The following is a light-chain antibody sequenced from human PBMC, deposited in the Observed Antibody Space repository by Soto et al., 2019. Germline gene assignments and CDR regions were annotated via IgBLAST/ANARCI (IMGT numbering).Light chain of an antibody. CDR1: SSNIGAGYD. CDR3: QSYRSSLSGSV. J-gene: IGLJ2*01. Sequence: QSVLTQPPSVSGAPGQRVTISCTGSSSNIGAGYDVHWYQQHPGTAPKLLIYGNSNRPSGVPDRFSGSKSGTSASLAITGLQAEDEADYYCQSYRSSLSGSVFGGGTKLTVL. CDR2: GNS. V-gene: IGLV1-40*01.